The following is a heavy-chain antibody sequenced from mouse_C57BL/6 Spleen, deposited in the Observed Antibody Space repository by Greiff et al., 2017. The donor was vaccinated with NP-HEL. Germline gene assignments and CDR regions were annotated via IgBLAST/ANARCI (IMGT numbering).Heavy chain of an antibody. CDR1: GYTFTSYW. D-gene: IGHD3-2*02. CDR3: ARLDSSGYVLLDY. CDR2: IDPSDSYT. J-gene: IGHJ2*01. Sequence: VQLQQSGAELVMPGASVKLSCKASGYTFTSYWMHWVKQRPGQGLEWIGEIDPSDSYTNYNQKFKGKSTLTVDKSSSTAYMQLSSLTSEDSAVYYCARLDSSGYVLLDYWGQGTTLTVSS. V-gene: IGHV1-69*01.